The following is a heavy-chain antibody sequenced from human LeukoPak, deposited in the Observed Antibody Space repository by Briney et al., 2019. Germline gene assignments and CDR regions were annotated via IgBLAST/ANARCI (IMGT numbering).Heavy chain of an antibody. V-gene: IGHV3-30-3*01. J-gene: IGHJ4*02. D-gene: IGHD6-19*01. Sequence: SCKASGYTFTSYYMHWVRQAPGKGLEWVAVVSYDGDFKLYGDSVKGRFTISRDNSQNMLFLQMNDLRPQDAATYFCARDPYSHDSSGFSYFLQYWGQGTVVTVSS. CDR2: VSYDGDFK. CDR3: ARDPYSHDSSGFSYFLQY. CDR1: GYTFTSYY.